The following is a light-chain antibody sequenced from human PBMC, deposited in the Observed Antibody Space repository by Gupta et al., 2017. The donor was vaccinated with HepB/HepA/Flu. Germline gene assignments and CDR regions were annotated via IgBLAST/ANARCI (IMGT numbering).Light chain of an antibody. V-gene: IGKV1-33*01. CDR2: DAS. CDR3: QQYDNLLMYT. Sequence: DIQMTQSPSSPSASVGDRVTITCHASQDISNYLTWYQQKPGKAPKLLIYDASNWETGVPSRFSGSGSGTDFTFTISSLQPEDIATYYCQQYDNLLMYTFGQGTKLEIK. CDR1: QDISNY. J-gene: IGKJ2*01.